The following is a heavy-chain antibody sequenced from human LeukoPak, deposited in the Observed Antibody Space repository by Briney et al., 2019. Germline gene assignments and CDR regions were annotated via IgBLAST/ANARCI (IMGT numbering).Heavy chain of an antibody. Sequence: GGSLRLSCAASGSTFSSYAMSWVRQAPGKGLEWVSAISGSGGSTYYADSVKGRFTISRDNSKNTLYLQMNSLRAEDTAVYYCAKSGSYRYYFDYWGQGTLVTVSS. V-gene: IGHV3-23*01. J-gene: IGHJ4*02. CDR2: ISGSGGST. CDR1: GSTFSSYA. CDR3: AKSGSYRYYFDY. D-gene: IGHD1-26*01.